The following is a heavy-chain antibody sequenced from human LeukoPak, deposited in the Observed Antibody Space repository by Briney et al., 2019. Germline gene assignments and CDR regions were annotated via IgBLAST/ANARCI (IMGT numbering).Heavy chain of an antibody. D-gene: IGHD3-10*01. J-gene: IGHJ4*02. CDR3: ARAGSKAPLLDY. CDR1: GFTFSSYE. CDR2: ISSSGSTI. Sequence: PGGSLRLSCAASGFTFSSYEMNWVRQAPGKGLEWVSYISSSGSTIYYADSVKGRFTISRDNAKNSLYLQMNSLRAEDTAVYYCARAGSKAPLLDYWGQGTLVTVSS. V-gene: IGHV3-48*03.